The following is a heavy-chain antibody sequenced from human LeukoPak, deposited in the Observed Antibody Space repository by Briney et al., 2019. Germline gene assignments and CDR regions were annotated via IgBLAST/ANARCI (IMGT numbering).Heavy chain of an antibody. Sequence: GGSLRLSCAASGFTFSSYGMHWVRQAPGKGLEWVAVISYDGSNKYYADFVKGRFTISRDNSKNTLYLQMNSLRAEDTAVYYCAKLSGDYVQGLFDYWGQGTLVTVSS. V-gene: IGHV3-30*18. CDR1: GFTFSSYG. CDR3: AKLSGDYVQGLFDY. J-gene: IGHJ4*02. CDR2: ISYDGSNK. D-gene: IGHD4-17*01.